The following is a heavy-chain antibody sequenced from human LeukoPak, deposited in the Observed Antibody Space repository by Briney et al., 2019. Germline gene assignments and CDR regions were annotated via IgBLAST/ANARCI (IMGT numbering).Heavy chain of an antibody. Sequence: PGGSLRLSCAASGFTFSSYSMNWVRQAPGKGLEWVSVISGSGGTTYYTDSVKGRFTISRDNSKNMVYLQMNSLRAEDTAVYYCTRDRSLAYWGQGTLVTVSS. D-gene: IGHD5/OR15-5a*01. CDR2: ISGSGGTT. CDR1: GFTFSSYS. CDR3: TRDRSLAY. J-gene: IGHJ4*02. V-gene: IGHV3-23*01.